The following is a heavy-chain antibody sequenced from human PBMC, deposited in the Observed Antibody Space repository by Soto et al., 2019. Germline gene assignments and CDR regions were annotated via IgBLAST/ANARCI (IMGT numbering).Heavy chain of an antibody. CDR1: GGTFSSYA. Sequence: SVKVSCKASGGTFSSYAISWGRQAPGQGLEWMGGIIPIFGTANYAQKFQGRVTITADESTSTAYMELSSLRSEDTAVYYCAREPYEGSSTFYYYYYGMDVWGQGTTVTVSS. J-gene: IGHJ6*02. CDR2: IIPIFGTA. CDR3: AREPYEGSSTFYYYYYGMDV. D-gene: IGHD6-6*01. V-gene: IGHV1-69*13.